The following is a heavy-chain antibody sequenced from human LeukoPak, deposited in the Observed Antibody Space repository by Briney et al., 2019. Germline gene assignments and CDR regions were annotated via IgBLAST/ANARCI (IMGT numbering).Heavy chain of an antibody. CDR2: MNPNSGNT. CDR3: ARGIKVVTRHPYYYYYMDV. Sequence: VASVKVSCKASGYTFTSYDTNWVRQATGQGLEWMGWMNPNSGNTGYAQKFQGRVTITRNTSISTAYMELSSLRSEDTAVYYCARGIKVVTRHPYYYYYMDVWGKGTTVTVSS. D-gene: IGHD4-23*01. CDR1: GYTFTSYD. V-gene: IGHV1-8*03. J-gene: IGHJ6*03.